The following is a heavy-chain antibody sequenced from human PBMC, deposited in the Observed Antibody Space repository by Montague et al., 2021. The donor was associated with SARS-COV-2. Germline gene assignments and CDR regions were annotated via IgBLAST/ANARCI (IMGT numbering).Heavy chain of an antibody. CDR3: AREIAAAPDY. J-gene: IGHJ4*02. V-gene: IGHV2-70*11. CDR1: GFSLSTSGMC. D-gene: IGHD6-13*01. Sequence: PALVNSTQTLTLTCTFSGFSLSTSGMCVSWIRQPPGKALEWLARIDWDDDKYYSTSLKTRLTISKDTSKNQVVLTMTNMDPVDTATYYCAREIAAAPDYWGQGTLVTVSS. CDR2: IDWDDDK.